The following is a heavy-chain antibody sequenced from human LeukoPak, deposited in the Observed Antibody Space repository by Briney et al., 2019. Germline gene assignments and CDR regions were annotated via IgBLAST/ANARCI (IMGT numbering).Heavy chain of an antibody. CDR3: AKSNGYGLIDI. CDR1: SGSISTSNYY. Sequence: SETLSLTCTVSSGSISTSNYYWGWVRQPPGKALEWIGNNSPSLKSRVTISLDTSRNQFSLKLKSVTAADTAGYYCAKSNGYGLIDIRGQGTMVTVSS. D-gene: IGHD3-10*01. V-gene: IGHV4-39*07. J-gene: IGHJ3*02.